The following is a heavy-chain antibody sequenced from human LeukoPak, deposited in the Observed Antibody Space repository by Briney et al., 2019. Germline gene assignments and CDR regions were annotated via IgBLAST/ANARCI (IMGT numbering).Heavy chain of an antibody. D-gene: IGHD6-19*01. Sequence: PGGSLRLSCAASGFTFSSYDMHWVRQATGKGLEWVSAIGTAGDTYYPGSVKGRFTISRENAKNSLYLQMNSLRAEDTAVYYCARDRSSGWYEDAGYYFDYWGQGTLVTVSS. J-gene: IGHJ4*02. CDR3: ARDRSSGWYEDAGYYFDY. CDR2: IGTAGDT. CDR1: GFTFSSYD. V-gene: IGHV3-13*01.